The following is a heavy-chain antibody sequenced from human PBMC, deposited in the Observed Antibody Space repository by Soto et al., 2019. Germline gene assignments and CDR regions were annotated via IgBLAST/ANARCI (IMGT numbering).Heavy chain of an antibody. CDR2: ISAYNGNT. V-gene: IGHV1-18*01. CDR1: GYTFTSYG. CDR3: ARAGRRAYYYDSSAYYYEPEVDY. Sequence: VQLVQSGAEVKKPGASVKVSCKASGYTFTSYGISWVRQAPGQGLEWMGWISAYNGNTSYAQKLQGRVTMTTDTSTSTAYMELRSLRSDDTAVYYCARAGRRAYYYDSSAYYYEPEVDYWGRGTLVTVSS. D-gene: IGHD3-22*01. J-gene: IGHJ4*02.